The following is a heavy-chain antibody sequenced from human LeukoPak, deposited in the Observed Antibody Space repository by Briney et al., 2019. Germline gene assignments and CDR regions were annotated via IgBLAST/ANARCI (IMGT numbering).Heavy chain of an antibody. V-gene: IGHV4-59*08. CDR3: ARHVSAYGTFDH. J-gene: IGHJ4*02. Sequence: SETLSLTCAVYGGSFSGYYWSWIRQPPGEGLEWIGNIHYIGSTNYNPSLKSRLTISVDTSKNQFSLRLNSVTAADTAVYYCARHVSAYGTFDHWGQGTLVTVSS. CDR1: GGSFSGYY. D-gene: IGHD5-12*01. CDR2: IHYIGST.